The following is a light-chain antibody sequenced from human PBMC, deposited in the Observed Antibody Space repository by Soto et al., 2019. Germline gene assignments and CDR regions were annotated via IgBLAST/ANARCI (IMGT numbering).Light chain of an antibody. CDR1: SRDIGSYNR. Sequence: QSVLTQPASVSGSPGQSITISCTGTSRDIGSYNRVSWYQQHPGKAPKLIIYEVTDRPSGVSNRFSGSKSGNTASLTISGLQAEVEAEYYCSSYTNINTRACVFGTGTKVTVL. V-gene: IGLV2-14*01. J-gene: IGLJ1*01. CDR2: EVT. CDR3: SSYTNINTRACV.